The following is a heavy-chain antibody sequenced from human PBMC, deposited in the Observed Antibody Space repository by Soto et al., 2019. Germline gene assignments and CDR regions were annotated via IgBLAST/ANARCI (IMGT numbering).Heavy chain of an antibody. V-gene: IGHV3-33*06. Sequence: GGSPRLSCAASGFTFSSYGMHWVRQAPGKGLEWVAVIWYDGSNKYYADSVKGRFTISRDNSKNTLYLQMNSLRAEDTAVYYCAKDLVVDGPPYHFDAFALPGQGTMVTVSS. CDR1: GFTFSSYG. CDR3: AKDLVVDGPPYHFDAFAL. J-gene: IGHJ3*01. D-gene: IGHD2-2*01. CDR2: IWYDGSNK.